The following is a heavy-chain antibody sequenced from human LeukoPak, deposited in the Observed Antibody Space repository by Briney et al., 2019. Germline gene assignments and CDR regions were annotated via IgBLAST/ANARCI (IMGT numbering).Heavy chain of an antibody. CDR3: ARDPDYYGSGSFDY. CDR2: IIPIFGTA. J-gene: IGHJ4*02. CDR1: LGTFSSYA. V-gene: IGHV1-69*06. Sequence: SVKVSCKPSLGTFSSYAISWVRQAPGHGLEWMGGIIPIFGTANYAQKFQGRVTITADKSTSTACIELSSLRSEDTAVYYCARDPDYYGSGSFDYWGQGTLVTVSS. D-gene: IGHD3-10*01.